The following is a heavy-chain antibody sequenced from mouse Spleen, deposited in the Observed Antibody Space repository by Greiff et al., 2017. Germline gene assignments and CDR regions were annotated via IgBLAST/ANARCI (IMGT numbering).Heavy chain of an antibody. V-gene: IGHV5-6-2*01. D-gene: IGHD2-1*01. CDR2: INSNGGST. CDR1: GFTFSSYY. J-gene: IGHJ2*01. CDR3: ARHEYSYGNLYYFDS. Sequence: LQQSGGGLVKPGGSRKLSCAASGFTFSSYYMSWVRQTPEKRLELVAAINSNGGSTYYPDTVKGRFTISRDNAKNTLYLQMSSLKSEDTALYYCARHEYSYGNLYYFDSWGQGTTLTVSS.